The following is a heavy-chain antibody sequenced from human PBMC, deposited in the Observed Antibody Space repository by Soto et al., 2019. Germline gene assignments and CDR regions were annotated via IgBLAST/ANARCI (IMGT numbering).Heavy chain of an antibody. CDR1: GDSVSSNSAA. CDR3: TKQKGDSWTYNGMDV. Sequence: QVQLQQSGPGLVKPSQTLSLTCAISGDSVSSNSAAWNWIRQSPSRGLEWLGRAYYRSQWYYDSAVSVRSRINVIPDTCKNQFSLRLNSVTPEDTAVYYCTKQKGDSWTYNGMDVWGQGTTVTVSS. D-gene: IGHD2-2*02. CDR2: AYYRSQWYY. J-gene: IGHJ6*02. V-gene: IGHV6-1*01.